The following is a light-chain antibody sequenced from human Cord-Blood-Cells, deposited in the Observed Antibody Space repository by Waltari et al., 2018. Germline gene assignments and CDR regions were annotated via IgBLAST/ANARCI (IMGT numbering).Light chain of an antibody. J-gene: IGKJ1*01. CDR1: QSISSW. CDR2: KAS. CDR3: QKYNSPWT. Sequence: DSPMTQSPSTLSASVGDRVTSTSRASQSISSWLAWFQHKPAKAPKLLIYKASSLERGVPSRFGGRGAGTEFTLTISSLQRGDYATCYCQKYNSPWTFGQGTKVEIK. V-gene: IGKV1-5*03.